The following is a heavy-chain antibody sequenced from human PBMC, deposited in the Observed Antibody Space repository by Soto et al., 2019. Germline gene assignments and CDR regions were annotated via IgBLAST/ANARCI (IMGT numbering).Heavy chain of an antibody. V-gene: IGHV3-74*01. Sequence: EVQLVESGGGLVQPGGSLRLSCAASGFTFSNYWMDWVRQAPGKGLVWVSRIKRDGSSISYADSVKGRVTISRDNAKNTLYLQMNSLRAEDTAVYYCARDWGRGGDLDYWGQGTLVTVSS. CDR2: IKRDGSSI. J-gene: IGHJ4*02. D-gene: IGHD2-21*02. CDR1: GFTFSNYW. CDR3: ARDWGRGGDLDY.